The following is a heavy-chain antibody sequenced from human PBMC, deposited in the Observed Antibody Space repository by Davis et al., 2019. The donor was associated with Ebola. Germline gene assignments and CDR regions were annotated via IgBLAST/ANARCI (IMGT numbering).Heavy chain of an antibody. CDR2: MNPKSGNT. J-gene: IGHJ3*02. CDR1: GYTFPNYD. CDR3: ARGCSSDRCFMGAFDI. Sequence: ASVKVSCKASGYTFPNYDINWVRQATGQGLEWMGWMNPKSGNTGYEQKFQGRVTITRNTSISTVYMELSSLRSDDTAVYYCARGCSSDRCFMGAFDIWGQGTMVTVSS. D-gene: IGHD6-19*01. V-gene: IGHV1-8*01.